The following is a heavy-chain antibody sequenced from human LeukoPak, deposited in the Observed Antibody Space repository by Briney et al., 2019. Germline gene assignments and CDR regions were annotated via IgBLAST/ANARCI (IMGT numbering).Heavy chain of an antibody. D-gene: IGHD3-10*01. V-gene: IGHV1-18*01. CDR2: VSAYNGNT. CDR3: ARGLGWNYYGSGIPVGY. CDR1: GYTFTIYG. J-gene: IGHJ4*02. Sequence: ASVKVSCKASGYTFTIYGISWVRQAPGQGLEWLGWVSAYNGNTNYVQNLQGRVTMTTDTSTSTAYMELRSLRSDDTAVYYCARGLGWNYYGSGIPVGYWGQGTLVTVSS.